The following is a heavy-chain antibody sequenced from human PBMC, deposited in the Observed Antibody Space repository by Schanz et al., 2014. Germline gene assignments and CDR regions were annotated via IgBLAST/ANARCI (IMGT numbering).Heavy chain of an antibody. D-gene: IGHD2-15*01. J-gene: IGHJ5*01. CDR2: ITTGGNT. CDR1: GFTFSTYA. V-gene: IGHV3-23*04. Sequence: VFLAESGGGVVQPGRSLRLSCSASGFTFSTYAMSWARQTPGKGLEWVSSITTGGNTYYRDSVKGRFIVSRDNSKNTLYLEMNRLRVDDTAVYYCSKDKQGSRSDDSWGQGTLVTVSS. CDR3: SKDKQGSRSDDS.